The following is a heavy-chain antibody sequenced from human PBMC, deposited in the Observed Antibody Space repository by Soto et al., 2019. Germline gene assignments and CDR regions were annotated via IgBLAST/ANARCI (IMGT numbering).Heavy chain of an antibody. V-gene: IGHV3-9*01. CDR3: AKDGGDYGDYVVLYYFDY. CDR2: ISWNSGSI. CDR1: GFTFDDYA. D-gene: IGHD4-17*01. J-gene: IGHJ4*02. Sequence: GGSLRLSCAASGFTFDDYAMHWVRQAPGKGLEWVSGISWNSGSIGYADSVKGRFTISRDNAKNSLYLQMNSLRAEDTALYYCAKDGGDYGDYVVLYYFDYWGQGTLVTVSS.